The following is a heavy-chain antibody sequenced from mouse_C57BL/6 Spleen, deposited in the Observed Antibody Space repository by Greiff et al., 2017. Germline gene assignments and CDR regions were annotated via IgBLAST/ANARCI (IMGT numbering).Heavy chain of an antibody. Sequence: QVQLQQSGAELVRPGASVTLSCKASGYTFTDYEMHWVKQTPVHGLEWIGAIDPETGGTAYNQKFKGKAILTADTSSSTAYMALRILTSEDSAVYYCTDLLGAMDYWGQGTSGTVSS. CDR3: TDLLGAMDY. CDR2: IDPETGGT. J-gene: IGHJ4*01. CDR1: GYTFTDYE. D-gene: IGHD2-1*01. V-gene: IGHV1-15*01.